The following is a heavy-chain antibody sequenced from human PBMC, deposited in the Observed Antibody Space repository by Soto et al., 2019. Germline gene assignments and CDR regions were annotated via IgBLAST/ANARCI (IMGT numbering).Heavy chain of an antibody. V-gene: IGHV1-69*13. CDR3: AREHPNYYDSSGYYRKYYFDY. Sequence: GXSVKVSCKASGGTFSSYAISRVRQAPGQGLEWMGGIIPIFGTANYAQKFQGRVTITADESTSTAYMELGSLRSEDTAVYYCAREHPNYYDSSGYYRKYYFDYWGQGTLVTVSS. CDR2: IIPIFGTA. D-gene: IGHD3-22*01. CDR1: GGTFSSYA. J-gene: IGHJ4*02.